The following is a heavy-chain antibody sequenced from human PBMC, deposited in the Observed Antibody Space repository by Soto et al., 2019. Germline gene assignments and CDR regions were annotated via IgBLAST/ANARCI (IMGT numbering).Heavy chain of an antibody. J-gene: IGHJ4*02. CDR1: GFTFSNYG. CDR2: ISYDGSNK. CDR3: AKDPGIGQWLVQY. Sequence: HPGGSLRLSCAASGFTFSNYGMHWVRQAPGKGLEWVAVISYDGSNKYYADSVKGRFTISRDNSKNTLYLQMNSLRAEDTAMYYCAKDPGIGQWLVQYWGQGTLVTVSS. V-gene: IGHV3-30*18. D-gene: IGHD6-19*01.